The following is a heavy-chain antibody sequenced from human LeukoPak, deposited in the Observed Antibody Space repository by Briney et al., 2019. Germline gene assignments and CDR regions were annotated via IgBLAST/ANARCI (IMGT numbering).Heavy chain of an antibody. V-gene: IGHV4-39*01. J-gene: IGHJ4*02. D-gene: IGHD2-2*01. CDR2: IYYSGIT. CDR1: GGSISSSNYY. Sequence: SETLSLTCTVSGGSISSSNYYWGWIRQPPGKGLEWIGSIYYSGITYYNPFLKSRVTISVETSNNQFSLKLSSVTAADTAMYYCARLSIYCSSTSCHFDYWGQGTLVTVSS. CDR3: ARLSIYCSSTSCHFDY.